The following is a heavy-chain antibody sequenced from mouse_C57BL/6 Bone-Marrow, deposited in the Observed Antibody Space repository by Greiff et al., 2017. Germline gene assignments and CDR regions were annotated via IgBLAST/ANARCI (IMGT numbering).Heavy chain of an antibody. CDR1: GYTFTDYY. V-gene: IGHV1-26*01. Sequence: EVQLQQSGPELVKPGASVKISCKASGYTFTDYYMNWVKQSHGKSLEWIGDINPNNGGTSYNQKFKGKATLTVDKSSSTAYMELRSLTSEDSAVYYCASYYYGSSWDFDYWGQGTTLTVSS. D-gene: IGHD1-1*01. CDR2: INPNNGGT. J-gene: IGHJ2*01. CDR3: ASYYYGSSWDFDY.